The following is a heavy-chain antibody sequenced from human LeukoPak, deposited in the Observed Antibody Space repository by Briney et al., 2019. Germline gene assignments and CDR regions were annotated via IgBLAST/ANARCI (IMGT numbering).Heavy chain of an antibody. D-gene: IGHD6-19*01. CDR1: GFTFDDYA. CDR2: ISWNSGSI. V-gene: IGHV3-9*01. CDR3: AKDMGPEQWPLYFDY. J-gene: IGHJ4*02. Sequence: PGRSLRLSCAASGFTFDDYAMHWVRQAPGKGLEWVSGISWNSGSIGYADSVKGRFTISRDNAKNSLYLQMNSLRAEDTALYYCAKDMGPEQWPLYFDYWGQGTLVTVSS.